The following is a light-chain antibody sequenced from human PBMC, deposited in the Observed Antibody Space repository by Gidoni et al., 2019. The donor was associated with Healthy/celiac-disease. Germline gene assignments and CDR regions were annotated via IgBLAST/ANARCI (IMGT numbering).Light chain of an antibody. CDR3: QQYGSSPLT. CDR2: GAS. CDR1: QSVSSSY. V-gene: IGKV3-20*01. J-gene: IGKJ4*01. Sequence: EIVLTQSPATLSLSPGERATLSCRASQSVSSSYLACYQQHPGQAPRLLIYGASSGATGIPDRFSGGGSGTDFTLTISRLAPEDFVVYYCQQYGSSPLTFGRXTKLEIK.